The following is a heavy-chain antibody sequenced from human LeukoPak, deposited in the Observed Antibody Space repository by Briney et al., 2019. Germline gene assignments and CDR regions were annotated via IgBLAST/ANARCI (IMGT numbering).Heavy chain of an antibody. CDR1: KFIFGDYN. D-gene: IGHD3-3*01. J-gene: IGHJ4*02. V-gene: IGHV3-21*01. CDR2: ISRSGNDK. Sequence: GGSLRLSCAASKFIFGDYNMSWVRQAPGKGLEWVSSISRSGNDKYYADSVKGRFTISRDNAKNSLYLQMNGLRAEDTAVYYCVRRETVFGVVTNFDYWGQGVLVTVSS. CDR3: VRRETVFGVVTNFDY.